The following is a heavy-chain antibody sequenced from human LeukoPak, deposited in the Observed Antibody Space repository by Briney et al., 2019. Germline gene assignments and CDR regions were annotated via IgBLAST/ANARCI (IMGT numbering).Heavy chain of an antibody. CDR3: ARHMAGVKWELVDY. V-gene: IGHV4-59*08. CDR2: IYYSGST. D-gene: IGHD1-26*01. CDR1: GGSISSYY. Sequence: PSETLSLTCSVSGGSISSYYWSWIRQPPGKGPEWIGYIYYSGSTNYNPSLKSRVTISVDTSKNQFSLKLSSVTAADTAVYYCARHMAGVKWELVDYWGQGTLVTVSS. J-gene: IGHJ4*02.